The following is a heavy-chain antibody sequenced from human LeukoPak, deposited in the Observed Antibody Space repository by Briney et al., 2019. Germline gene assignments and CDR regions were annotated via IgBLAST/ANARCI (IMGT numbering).Heavy chain of an antibody. Sequence: SQTLSLTCTVSGGSISSGSYYWSWIRQPAGKGLEWIGRIYTSGSTNYNPSLKSRVTISVDTPKNQFSLKLSSVTAADTAVYYCARALPYCGGDCYRPWGQGTLVTVSS. CDR2: IYTSGST. J-gene: IGHJ5*02. CDR1: GGSISSGSYY. V-gene: IGHV4-61*02. CDR3: ARALPYCGGDCYRP. D-gene: IGHD2-21*02.